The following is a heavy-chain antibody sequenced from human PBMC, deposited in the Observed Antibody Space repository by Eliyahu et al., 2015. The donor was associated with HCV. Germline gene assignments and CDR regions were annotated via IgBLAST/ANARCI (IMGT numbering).Heavy chain of an antibody. V-gene: IGHV4-59*01. Sequence: QVQLQESGPGLLKPSETLSLTCTVSGXSXTTYXWXWIRQPPGKGXEWXGYIHYSGSTNYNPSLKSXVTISLXTSKNQFSLNLTSVTAADTAMYYCASGGGGIAVTGTGGWFDPWGQGTLVTVSS. J-gene: IGHJ5*02. CDR2: IHYSGST. CDR1: GXSXTTYX. CDR3: ASGGGGIAVTGTGGWFDP. D-gene: IGHD6-19*01.